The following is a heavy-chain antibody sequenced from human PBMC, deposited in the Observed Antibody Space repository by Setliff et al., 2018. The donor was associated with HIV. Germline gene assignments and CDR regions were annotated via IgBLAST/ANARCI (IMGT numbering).Heavy chain of an antibody. V-gene: IGHV4-39*01. CDR3: ASPASGGSSGQYHY. J-gene: IGHJ4*02. D-gene: IGHD6-19*01. CDR1: GGSISSSSYY. Sequence: WETLSLTCTVSGGSISSSSYYWGWIRQPPGKGLEWIGSIYYSGSTYYNPSLKSRVTISVDTSKNQFSLKLSSVTAADTAVYYCASPASGGSSGQYHYWGQGTLVTVSS. CDR2: IYYSGST.